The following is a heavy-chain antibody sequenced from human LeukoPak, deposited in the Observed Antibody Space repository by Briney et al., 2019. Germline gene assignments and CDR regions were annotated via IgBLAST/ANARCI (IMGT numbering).Heavy chain of an antibody. CDR2: INPNSGGT. J-gene: IGHJ4*02. V-gene: IGHV1-2*02. Sequence: ASVKVSCKASGYTFTGSYMHWVRQAPGQGLEWMGWINPNSGGTNYAQKFQGRVTMTRDTSISTAYMELSRLRSDDTAVYYCASLVGTYSSSSGVDYWGQGTLVTVSS. CDR3: ASLVGTYSSSSGVDY. D-gene: IGHD6-6*01. CDR1: GYTFTGSY.